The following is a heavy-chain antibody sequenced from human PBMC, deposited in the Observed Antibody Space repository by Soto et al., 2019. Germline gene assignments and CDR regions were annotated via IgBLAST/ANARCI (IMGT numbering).Heavy chain of an antibody. CDR3: ARVKVQWLVRYFQH. CDR1: GGSFSGYY. J-gene: IGHJ1*01. CDR2: INHSGST. Sequence: KPSETLSLTCAVYGGSFSGYYWSWIRQPPGKGLEWIGEINHSGSTNYNPSLKSRVTISVDTSKNQFSLKLSSVTAADTAVYYCARVKVQWLVRYFQHWGQGTLVTVSS. V-gene: IGHV4-34*01. D-gene: IGHD6-19*01.